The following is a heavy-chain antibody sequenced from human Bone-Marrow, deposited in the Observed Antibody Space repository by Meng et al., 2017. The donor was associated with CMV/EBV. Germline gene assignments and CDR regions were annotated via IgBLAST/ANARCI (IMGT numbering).Heavy chain of an antibody. J-gene: IGHJ4*02. CDR3: ANWLGYCEGASCHGAAL. CDR2: SSRNSSYI. CDR1: GFTFSRYR. V-gene: IGHV3-21*01. Sequence: GESLKISCEASGFTFSRYRMNWVRQAPGKGLEWVSSSSRNSSYISYADSLKGRFTISRDNAKNSLYLQMNSLRAEDTAVYYCANWLGYCEGASCHGAALWGLGTQVTVPS. D-gene: IGHD2-2*01.